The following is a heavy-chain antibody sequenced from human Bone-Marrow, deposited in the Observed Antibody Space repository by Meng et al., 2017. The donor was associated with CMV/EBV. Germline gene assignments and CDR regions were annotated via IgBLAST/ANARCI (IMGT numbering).Heavy chain of an antibody. D-gene: IGHD3-10*01. J-gene: IGHJ5*02. CDR2: IKQDGSEK. Sequence: LSLTCAASGFTFRSSAMSWVRQAPGKGLEWVANIKQDGSEKYYVDSVKGRFTISRDNAKNSLYLQMNSLRAEDTAVYYCARGDHYGSGSYRGASGFDPWGQGTRVTVSS. CDR1: GFTFRSSA. V-gene: IGHV3-7*01. CDR3: ARGDHYGSGSYRGASGFDP.